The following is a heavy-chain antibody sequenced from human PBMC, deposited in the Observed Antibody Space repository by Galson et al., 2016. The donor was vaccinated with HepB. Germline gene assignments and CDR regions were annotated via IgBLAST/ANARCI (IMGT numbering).Heavy chain of an antibody. V-gene: IGHV3-30*04. D-gene: IGHD3-3*01. CDR3: ARGKSHKSNSYDGMDV. CDR1: GFTFRYFS. Sequence: LRLSCAASGFTFRYFSIHWVRQAPGKGLEWVTIISDDGSSKYYADSVKGRFTISRDNAKRSLDLQLNSLRVEDTAVYYCARGKSHKSNSYDGMDVWGQGTTVTVSS. CDR2: ISDDGSSK. J-gene: IGHJ6*02.